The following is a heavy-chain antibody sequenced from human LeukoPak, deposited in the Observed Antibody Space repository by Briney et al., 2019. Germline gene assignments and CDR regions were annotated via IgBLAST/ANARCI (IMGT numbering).Heavy chain of an antibody. V-gene: IGHV3-21*01. Sequence: PGGSLRLSCAASGFTFSNYAMSWVRQAPGKGLEWVSSISSSSTYIYYADSLEGRFTISRDNVRNSLYLQMNSLRAEDTAVYYCAGNDEGNLAFDIWGQGTMVTVSS. CDR1: GFTFSNYA. J-gene: IGHJ3*02. CDR3: AGNDEGNLAFDI. D-gene: IGHD1-1*01. CDR2: ISSSSTYI.